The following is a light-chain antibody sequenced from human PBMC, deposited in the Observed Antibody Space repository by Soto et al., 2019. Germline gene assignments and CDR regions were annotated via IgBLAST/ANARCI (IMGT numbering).Light chain of an antibody. J-gene: IGKJ1*01. CDR2: KAS. V-gene: IGKV1-5*03. CDR1: QSIGNW. Sequence: IQMNQSPSTLSASVGDRVTITCRASQSIGNWLAWYQQKPGKAPKLLIYKASSSESGVPSRFSGSESGTEFTLTISSLQPDDFATYYCQQYSSYSWTFGQGTKVDI. CDR3: QQYSSYSWT.